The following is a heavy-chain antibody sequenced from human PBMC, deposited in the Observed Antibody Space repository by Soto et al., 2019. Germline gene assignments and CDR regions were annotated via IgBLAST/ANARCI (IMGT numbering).Heavy chain of an antibody. Sequence: QLQESGPGLVKPSQTLSLTCTVSGGSISNGGYYWTWIRQHPGKGLEWIGYIYYSGSTFYNPYLKSRLKISVDTSKNQFSMRLSSVTAADTAVYYCARLNWDGGYWGQGTLVTVSS. CDR2: IYYSGST. V-gene: IGHV4-31*03. D-gene: IGHD1-20*01. J-gene: IGHJ4*02. CDR1: GGSISNGGYY. CDR3: ARLNWDGGY.